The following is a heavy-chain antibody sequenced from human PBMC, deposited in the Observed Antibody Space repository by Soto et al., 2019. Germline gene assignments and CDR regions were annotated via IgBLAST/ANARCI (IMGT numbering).Heavy chain of an antibody. V-gene: IGHV4-34*01. CDR2: INHSGST. Sequence: PSETLSLTCAVYGGSFSGYYWSWIRQPPGKGLEWIGEINHSGSTNYNPSLKSRVNISVDTSKNQFSLKLSSVTAADTVVYYCARRRANTYYYGSGSYSGHWFDPWGQGTLVTVSS. J-gene: IGHJ5*02. CDR1: GGSFSGYY. D-gene: IGHD3-10*01. CDR3: ARRRANTYYYGSGSYSGHWFDP.